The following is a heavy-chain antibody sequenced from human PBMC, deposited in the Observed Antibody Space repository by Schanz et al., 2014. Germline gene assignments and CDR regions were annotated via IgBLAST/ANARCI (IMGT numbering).Heavy chain of an antibody. CDR2: ISYDGSNK. D-gene: IGHD5-12*01. CDR1: GFTFSSYG. Sequence: VESGGGVVQPGRSLILSCAVSGFTFSSYGMHWVRQAPGKGLEWVALISYDGSNKHYADSVKGRFTISRDNSKKTLYVQMNSLRAEDTAVYYCARDRPSGYALDFWGQGTLVTVSS. CDR3: ARDRPSGYALDF. J-gene: IGHJ4*02. V-gene: IGHV3-30*03.